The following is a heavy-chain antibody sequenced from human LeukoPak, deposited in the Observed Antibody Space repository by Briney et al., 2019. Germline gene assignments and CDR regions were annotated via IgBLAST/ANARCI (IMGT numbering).Heavy chain of an antibody. CDR1: GDSISNDDFY. CDR2: IYYSGNT. V-gene: IGHV4-30-4*08. D-gene: IGHD2-2*02. Sequence: SQTLSLTCTVSGDSISNDDFYWRWIRQSPGKGLEWIGYIYYSGNTYYNPSLESRVTISVDTSKNQFPLKLSSVTAADTAVYYCARDTHDYPYYMDVWGKGTTVTVSS. CDR3: ARDTHDYPYYMDV. J-gene: IGHJ6*03.